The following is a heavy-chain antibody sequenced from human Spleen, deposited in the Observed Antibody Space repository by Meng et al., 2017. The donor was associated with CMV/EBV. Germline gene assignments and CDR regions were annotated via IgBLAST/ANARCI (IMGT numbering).Heavy chain of an antibody. D-gene: IGHD2/OR15-2a*01. CDR1: GFTFDDYA. Sequence: GGSLRLSCAASGFTFDDYAMHWVRQAPGKGLEWVSGISWNSGSIGYADSVKGRFTISRDNAKNSLYLQMNSLRAEDTAVYYCARGLSMTYYYYYGMDVWGQGTTVTVSS. CDR3: ARGLSMTYYYYYGMDV. J-gene: IGHJ6*02. V-gene: IGHV3-9*01. CDR2: ISWNSGSI.